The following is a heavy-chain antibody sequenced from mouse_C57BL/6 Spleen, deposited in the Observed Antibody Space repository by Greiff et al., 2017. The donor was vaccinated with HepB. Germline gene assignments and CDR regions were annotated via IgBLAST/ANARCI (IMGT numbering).Heavy chain of an antibody. CDR3: ARHNWDVGFAY. V-gene: IGHV5-12*01. J-gene: IGHJ3*01. Sequence: EVKLVESGGGLVQPGGSLKISCAASGFTFSDYYMYWVRQTPEKRLEWVAYISNGGGSTYYPDTVKGRFTISRDNAKNTLYLQMSRLKSEDTAMYYCARHNWDVGFAYWGRGTLVTVSA. D-gene: IGHD4-1*01. CDR1: GFTFSDYY. CDR2: ISNGGGST.